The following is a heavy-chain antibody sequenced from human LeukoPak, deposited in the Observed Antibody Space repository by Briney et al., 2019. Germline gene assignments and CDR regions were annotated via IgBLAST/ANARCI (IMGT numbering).Heavy chain of an antibody. CDR1: GFTVSSNY. CDR2: TYSGGST. CDR3: ARDSLGGSGSYQENWFDP. V-gene: IGHV3-53*01. D-gene: IGHD1-26*01. J-gene: IGHJ5*02. Sequence: GGSLRLSCAASGFTVSSNYMSWVRQAPGKGLEWVSVTYSGGSTYYADSVKGRFTISRDNSKNTLYLQMNSLRAEDTAVYYCARDSLGGSGSYQENWFDPWGQGTLVTVSP.